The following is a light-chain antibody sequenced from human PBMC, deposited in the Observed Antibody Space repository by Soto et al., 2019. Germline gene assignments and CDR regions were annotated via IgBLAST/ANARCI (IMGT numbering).Light chain of an antibody. V-gene: IGLV2-14*01. CDR1: SSDVGGYNY. Sequence: QSAPTQPASVSGSPGQSITISCTGTSSDVGGYNYVSWYQQHPGKAPSVMIYEVTSRPSGVSDRFSGSKSGNTASLTISGLQVEDEADYYCSSFTSSGTRVFGTGTKLTVL. J-gene: IGLJ1*01. CDR3: SSFTSSGTRV. CDR2: EVT.